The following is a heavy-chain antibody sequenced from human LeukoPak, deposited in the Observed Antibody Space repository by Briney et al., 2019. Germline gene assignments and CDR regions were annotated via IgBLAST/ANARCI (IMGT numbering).Heavy chain of an antibody. J-gene: IGHJ3*02. CDR2: TTSDSSHI. CDR1: GLPFGTYD. V-gene: IGHV3-21*06. D-gene: IGHD3-22*01. CDR3: ARGGFTLIREDPFDT. Sequence: GGSLRLSCVASGLPFGTYDMSWVRQAPGKGLEWVSSTTSDSSHIYYAVSVRGRFTMSRDNAKNSLYLRMDSLRAEDTAVYYCARGGFTLIREDPFDTWGQGTMVTVSS.